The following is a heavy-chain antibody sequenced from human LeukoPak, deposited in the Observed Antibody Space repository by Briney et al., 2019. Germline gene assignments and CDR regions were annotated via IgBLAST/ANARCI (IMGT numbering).Heavy chain of an antibody. J-gene: IGHJ4*02. CDR1: GFTFSDYY. D-gene: IGHD6-19*01. V-gene: IGHV3-11*06. CDR2: ISSSSSYT. CDR3: ARRRYSSGWYVDY. Sequence: GGSLRFSCAASGFTFSDYYMSWIRQAPGKGLEWVSYISSSSSYTNYADSVKGRFTISRDNAKNSLYLQMNSLRAEDTAVYYCARRRYSSGWYVDYWGQGTLVTVYS.